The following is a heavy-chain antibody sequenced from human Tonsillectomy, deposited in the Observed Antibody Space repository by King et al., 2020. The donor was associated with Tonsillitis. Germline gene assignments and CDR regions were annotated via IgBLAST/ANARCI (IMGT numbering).Heavy chain of an antibody. Sequence: VQLVESGGGVVQPGRSLRLSCSASGFTFSDHAMHWVRQAPGKGLEWLTLMSHDGTNIYYAPSVRGRFTISRDNSMNTLYLQMNSLRVEDTAVYYCARPLVPRSLKFHFDLWGQGTLVTVSS. D-gene: IGHD2-8*02. J-gene: IGHJ4*02. CDR3: ARPLVPRSLKFHFDL. CDR1: GFTFSDHA. V-gene: IGHV3-30-3*02. CDR2: MSHDGTNI.